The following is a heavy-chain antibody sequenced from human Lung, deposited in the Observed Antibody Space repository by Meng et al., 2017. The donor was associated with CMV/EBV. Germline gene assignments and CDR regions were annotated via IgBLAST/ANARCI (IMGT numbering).Heavy chain of an antibody. J-gene: IGHJ5*02. D-gene: IGHD2-15*01. CDR1: SFIGYY. CDR3: ARATLYCSGGSCYTNWFDP. V-gene: IGHV4-34*01. Sequence: SFIGYYWSWSRQPPGKGLEWIGEINHSGSTNYNPSLKSRVTISVDTSKNQFSLKLSSVTAADTAVYYCARATLYCSGGSCYTNWFDPWGQGTLVTVSS. CDR2: INHSGST.